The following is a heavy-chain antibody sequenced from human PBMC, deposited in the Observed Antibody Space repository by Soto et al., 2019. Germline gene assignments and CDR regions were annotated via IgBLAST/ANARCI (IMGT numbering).Heavy chain of an antibody. CDR1: GGSISSSSYY. J-gene: IGHJ5*02. V-gene: IGHV4-39*01. CDR2: IYYSGST. D-gene: IGHD6-19*01. CDR3: ARHFLYSSGWGNWFDP. Sequence: SETLSLTCTVSGGSISSSSYYWGWIRQPPGKGLEWIGSIYYSGSTYYNPSLKSRVTISVDTSKNQFSLKLSSVTAADTAVYYCARHFLYSSGWGNWFDPWGQGTLVTVSS.